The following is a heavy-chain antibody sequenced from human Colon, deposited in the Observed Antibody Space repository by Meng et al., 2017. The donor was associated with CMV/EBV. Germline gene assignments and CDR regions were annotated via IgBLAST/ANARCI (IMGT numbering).Heavy chain of an antibody. J-gene: IGHJ3*01. Sequence: SETLSLTCSVAGGSINGYYWSWTRLPPGKGLEYIGYVHSTGRTDYNPSLKSRVKISVDTSKNEFSLRLNYVTAADTAIYYCAGPDEAGDTPHDAFDVWGPGTQVTVSS. CDR1: GGSINGYY. D-gene: IGHD1-14*01. CDR2: VHSTGRT. V-gene: IGHV4-59*03. CDR3: AGPDEAGDTPHDAFDV.